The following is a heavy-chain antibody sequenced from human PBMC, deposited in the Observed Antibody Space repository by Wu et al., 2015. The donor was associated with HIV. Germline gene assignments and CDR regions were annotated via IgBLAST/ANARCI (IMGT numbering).Heavy chain of an antibody. CDR3: ARGPTMVRGVIHRPPGATGFDP. V-gene: IGHV1-18*01. D-gene: IGHD3-10*01. CDR1: GYNFPTYG. Sequence: QVQLVQSGTEVKKPGASVKVSCKASGYNFPTYGITWVRQAPGQGLEWMGWISSYNGNTNYEQKLQGRLTMTTDTSTSTAYMELRSLRSDDTAVYYCARGPTMVRGVIHRPPGATGFDPWGQGTLGHRLL. CDR2: ISSYNGNT. J-gene: IGHJ5*02.